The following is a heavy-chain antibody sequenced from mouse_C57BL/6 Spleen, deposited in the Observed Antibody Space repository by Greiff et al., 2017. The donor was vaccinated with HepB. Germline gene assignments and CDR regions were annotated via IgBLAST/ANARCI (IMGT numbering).Heavy chain of an antibody. V-gene: IGHV14-2*01. CDR1: GFNIKDYY. Sequence: EVMVVESGAERVKPGASVKLSCTASGFNIKDYYMHWVKQRTEQGLEWIGRIDPGDGELKYAPKFQGRVTITADTSSNTAYLQLSSLTSEDPAVYYCAPITTVVALPDVCGTGTTVNVSS. CDR2: IDPGDGEL. J-gene: IGHJ1*03. CDR3: APITTVVALPDV. D-gene: IGHD1-1*01.